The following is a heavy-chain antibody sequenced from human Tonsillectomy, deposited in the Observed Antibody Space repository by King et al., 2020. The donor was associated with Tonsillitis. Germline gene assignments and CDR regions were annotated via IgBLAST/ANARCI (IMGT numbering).Heavy chain of an antibody. D-gene: IGHD3-16*01. Sequence: VQLVESGGGVVQPGRSLRLSCAASGFTFSSYGMHWVRQAPGKGLEWVALISYDGSNKYHADSVKGRFSISRDNSKNTLYLQMNSLRAEDTAVYYCAKQYYDSGWHQYYFDYWGQGTLVTVSS. J-gene: IGHJ4*02. CDR3: AKQYYDSGWHQYYFDY. CDR1: GFTFSSYG. V-gene: IGHV3-30*18. CDR2: ISYDGSNK.